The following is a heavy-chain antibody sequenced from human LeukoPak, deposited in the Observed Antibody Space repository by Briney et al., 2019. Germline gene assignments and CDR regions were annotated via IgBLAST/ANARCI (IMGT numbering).Heavy chain of an antibody. CDR3: ARDFNWKSYYYYHYMDV. CDR2: INPNSGGT. V-gene: IGHV1-2*02. CDR1: GYTFTDYY. Sequence: ASVKVSCKASGYTFTDYYMHWVRQAPGQGLEWMGWINPNSGGTNYAQKFQGRVTMTRDTSISTAYMELSRLRSDDTAVYYCARDFNWKSYYYYHYMDVWGKGTTVTVSS. J-gene: IGHJ6*03. D-gene: IGHD1-20*01.